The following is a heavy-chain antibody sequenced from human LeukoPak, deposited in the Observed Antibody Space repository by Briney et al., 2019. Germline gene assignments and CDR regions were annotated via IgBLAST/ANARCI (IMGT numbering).Heavy chain of an antibody. Sequence: GGSLRLSCAASGFSFSSYGMHWVRQAPGKGLEWVADIWYDGSNKYYADSVKGRFTISRDNSKNTLYLQMNSLRAEDTAVYYCARDAGYCSGGSCYPGQFDYWGQGTLVTVSS. CDR3: ARDAGYCSGGSCYPGQFDY. J-gene: IGHJ4*02. D-gene: IGHD2-15*01. V-gene: IGHV3-33*01. CDR2: IWYDGSNK. CDR1: GFSFSSYG.